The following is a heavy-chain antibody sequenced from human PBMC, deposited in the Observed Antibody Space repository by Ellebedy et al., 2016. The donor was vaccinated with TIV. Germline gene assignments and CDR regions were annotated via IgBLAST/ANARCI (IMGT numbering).Heavy chain of an antibody. CDR1: GFTFSSYA. J-gene: IGHJ4*02. V-gene: IGHV3-23*01. CDR2: I. CDR3: AKAVGATGYDY. Sequence: GESLKISCVASGFTFSSYAMSWVRQAPGKGLEWVSAIKGRFTISRDKSKNTLYLQMNSLRAEDTAVYYCAKAVGATGYDYWGQGTLVTVSS. D-gene: IGHD1-26*01.